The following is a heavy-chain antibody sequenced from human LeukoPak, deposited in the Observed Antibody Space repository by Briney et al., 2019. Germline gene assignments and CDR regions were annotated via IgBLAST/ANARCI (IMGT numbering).Heavy chain of an antibody. CDR2: IIPILGIA. CDR1: GGTFSSYA. Sequence: SVKVSCKASGGTFSSYAISWVQQAPGQGLEGMGRIIPILGIANYAQKFQGRVTITADKSTSTAYMELSSLRSEDTAVYYCARRYCSGGSCSRSYNWFDPWGQGTLVTVSS. D-gene: IGHD2-15*01. J-gene: IGHJ5*02. CDR3: ARRYCSGGSCSRSYNWFDP. V-gene: IGHV1-69*04.